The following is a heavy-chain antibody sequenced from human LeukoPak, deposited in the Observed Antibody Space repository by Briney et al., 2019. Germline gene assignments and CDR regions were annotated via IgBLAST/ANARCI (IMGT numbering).Heavy chain of an antibody. Sequence: GGSLRLSCAASGFTLSSYWMSWVRQAPGKGLEWVANIKQDGSEKNYVDFVKGRFTISRDNAKNSLYLQMNSLSAEGTAVYYCARDGRSGWNDHDYWGQGTLVIVSS. CDR1: GFTLSSYW. D-gene: IGHD6-19*01. CDR2: IKQDGSEK. J-gene: IGHJ4*02. CDR3: ARDGRSGWNDHDY. V-gene: IGHV3-7*03.